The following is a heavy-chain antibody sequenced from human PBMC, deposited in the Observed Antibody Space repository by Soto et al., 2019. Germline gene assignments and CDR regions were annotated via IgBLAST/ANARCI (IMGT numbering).Heavy chain of an antibody. V-gene: IGHV3-30*18. CDR2: VSFDGNNR. CDR3: VKSFFYDSSGYHYGLFDH. J-gene: IGHJ4*02. D-gene: IGHD3-22*01. CDR1: GSTFSKYA. Sequence: PGGSLRLSCAASGSTFSKYAMYWVRQAPGRGPEWVAVVSFDGNNRFHADSVRGRFTISRDNSKSTLFLQMDSLRVEDTAVYYCVKSFFYDSSGYHYGLFDHWGQGALVTVSS.